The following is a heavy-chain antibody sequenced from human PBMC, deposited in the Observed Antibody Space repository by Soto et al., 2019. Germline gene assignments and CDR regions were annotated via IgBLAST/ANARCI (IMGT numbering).Heavy chain of an antibody. J-gene: IGHJ6*02. CDR3: ARHGGTSGWYPRIYYYGMNV. CDR2: IYNSGST. CDR1: GTSISSYYY. Sequence: SETLSLTCAFSGTSISSYYYCLRRPPRQKLQGWIGSIYNSGSTNYNPTLKSRVTISVDTSKNHLSLKLSSMTAADTAMYYCARHGGTSGWYPRIYYYGMNVWGQGTTVTVSS. D-gene: IGHD6-19*01. V-gene: IGHV4-59*08.